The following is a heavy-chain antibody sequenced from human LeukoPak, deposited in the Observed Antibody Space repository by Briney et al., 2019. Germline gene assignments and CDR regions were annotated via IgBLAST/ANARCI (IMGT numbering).Heavy chain of an antibody. J-gene: IGHJ4*02. CDR1: GFTFSSYS. CDR2: ISSSSSYI. CDR3: ATAYFDWLFPLRY. V-gene: IGHV3-21*01. D-gene: IGHD3-9*01. Sequence: GGSLRLSCAASGFTFSSYSVNWVRQAPGKGLEWVSSISSSSSYIYYADSVKGRFTISRDNAKNSLYLQMNSLRAEDTAVYYCATAYFDWLFPLRYWGQGTLVTVSS.